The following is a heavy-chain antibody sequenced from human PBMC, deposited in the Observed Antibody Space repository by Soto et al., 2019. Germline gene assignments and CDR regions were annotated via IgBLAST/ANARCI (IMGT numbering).Heavy chain of an antibody. Sequence: ETLPLTCTVARASISSGTHYWAWIRQPRGKGLEWIANIYYSGSTFYNPSLKSRVTISLDTSKNQFSLKLRSVTAADMAVYYCARHDAGWYFDYWGQGTLVTVSS. J-gene: IGHJ4*02. V-gene: IGHV4-39*01. CDR2: IYYSGST. CDR3: ARHDAGWYFDY. CDR1: RASISSGTHY.